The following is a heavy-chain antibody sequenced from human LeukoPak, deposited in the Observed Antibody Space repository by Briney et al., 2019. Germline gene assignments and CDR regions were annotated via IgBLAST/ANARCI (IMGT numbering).Heavy chain of an antibody. CDR2: ISGSGGST. CDR1: GVSISSSNSY. CDR3: TKVLWGLTLLSSDY. Sequence: ETLSLTCTVSGVSISSSNSYWGWIRQPPGKGLEWISTISGSGGSTHYAESVKGRFTIFRDNSKNMLFLQMNSLRAEDTALYYCTKVLWGLTLLSSDYWGQGTLVTVSS. D-gene: IGHD2-21*01. V-gene: IGHV3-23*01. J-gene: IGHJ4*02.